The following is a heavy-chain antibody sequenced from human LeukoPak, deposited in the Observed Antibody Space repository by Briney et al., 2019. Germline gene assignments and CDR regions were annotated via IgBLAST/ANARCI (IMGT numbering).Heavy chain of an antibody. CDR3: AKGTAYCGGDCYSVVY. CDR1: GFTFSSYG. D-gene: IGHD2-21*02. Sequence: GRSLRLSCAASGFTFSSYGMHWVRQAPGKGLEWVAVISYDGSNKYYVDSVKGRFTISRDNSKNTLYLQMNSLRAEDTAVYYCAKGTAYCGGDCYSVVYWGQGTLVTVSS. V-gene: IGHV3-30*18. J-gene: IGHJ4*02. CDR2: ISYDGSNK.